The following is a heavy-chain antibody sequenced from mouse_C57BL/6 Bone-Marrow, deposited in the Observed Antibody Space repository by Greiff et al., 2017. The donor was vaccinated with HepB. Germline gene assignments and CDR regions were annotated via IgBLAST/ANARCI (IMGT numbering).Heavy chain of an antibody. CDR2: IYPRDGST. V-gene: IGHV1-85*01. CDR1: GYTFTSYD. CDR3: AREKYMDDYDERFAY. Sequence: VKLMESGPELVKPGASVKLSCKASGYTFTSYDINWVKQRPGQGLEWIGWIYPRDGSTKYNEKFKGKATLTVDTSSSTAYMELHSLTSEDSAVYFCAREKYMDDYDERFAYWGQGTLVTVSA. D-gene: IGHD2-4*01. J-gene: IGHJ3*01.